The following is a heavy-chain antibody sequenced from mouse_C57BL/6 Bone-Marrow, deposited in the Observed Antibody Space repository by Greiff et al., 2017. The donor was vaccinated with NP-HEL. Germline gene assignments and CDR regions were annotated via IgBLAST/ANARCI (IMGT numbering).Heavy chain of an antibody. CDR3: AGTYGNYEFAY. D-gene: IGHD2-1*01. J-gene: IGHJ3*01. CDR1: GYTFTSYW. Sequence: QVQLQQPGAELVMPGASVKLSCKASGYTFTSYWMHWVKQRPGQGLEWIGEIDPSDSYTNYNQKFKGKSTLTVDKSSSTAYMQLSSLTSEDSAVYYCAGTYGNYEFAYWGQGTLVTVSA. V-gene: IGHV1-69*01. CDR2: IDPSDSYT.